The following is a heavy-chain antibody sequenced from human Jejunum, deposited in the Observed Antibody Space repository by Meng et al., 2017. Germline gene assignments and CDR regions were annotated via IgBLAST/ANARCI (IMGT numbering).Heavy chain of an antibody. V-gene: IGHV4-39*01. D-gene: IGHD1/OR15-1a*01. J-gene: IGHJ4*02. CDR3: ARNRTQGFFDI. Sequence: QGQRQEAGPGRGKPAETRSRTCTVSGGSISSTTTYWGWIRQPPGKTLEWIGSIYYSGSTHYNPSLKRRVFVSIDTSKDQFSLKLTSAAAADTAIYYCARNRTQGFFDIWSQGTLVTVSS. CDR2: IYYSGST. CDR1: GGSISSTTTY.